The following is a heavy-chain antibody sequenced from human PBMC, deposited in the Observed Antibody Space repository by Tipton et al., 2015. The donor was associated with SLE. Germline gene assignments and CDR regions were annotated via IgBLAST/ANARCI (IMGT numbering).Heavy chain of an antibody. Sequence: TLSLTCTVSGGSISSGGYYWSWIRPHPGKGLEWFGYIYYSGSTYYNPSLKSRVTISVGTSKNQFSLKLSSVTAADTAVYYCARDRYYGSGRNDYYYMDVWGKGTTVTVSS. J-gene: IGHJ6*03. V-gene: IGHV4-31*03. CDR2: IYYSGST. CDR1: GGSISSGGYY. D-gene: IGHD3-10*01. CDR3: ARDRYYGSGRNDYYYMDV.